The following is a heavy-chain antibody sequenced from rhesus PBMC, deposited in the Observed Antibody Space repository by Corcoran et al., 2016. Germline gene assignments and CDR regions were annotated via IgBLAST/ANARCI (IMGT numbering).Heavy chain of an antibody. Sequence: QVQLQESGPGVVKPSETLSLTCAVSGGSISSGYDWSWIRQPPGKGLEWIGYSYGSSGRTNYNPSLKNGVTISKDASKNQFSLKLSSVTAADTAVYYCARGGIAAAAGFDYWGQGVLVTVSS. CDR2: SYGSSGRT. V-gene: IGHV4-76*01. CDR3: ARGGIAAAAGFDY. CDR1: GGSISSGYD. D-gene: IGHD6-31*01. J-gene: IGHJ4*01.